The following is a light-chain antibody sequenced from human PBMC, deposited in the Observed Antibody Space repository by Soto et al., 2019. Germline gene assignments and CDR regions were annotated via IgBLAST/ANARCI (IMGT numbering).Light chain of an antibody. CDR1: SGHHSYS. Sequence: VLTQPPSASASLGSSVKLTCTLSSGHHSYSIAWHQQQPEKGPRYLMKLNSDGSHSKGYGIPHRFSGSSSGAELYRTISRLQSEDEAHYYCQTWSTDIRVFGGGTKLTVL. J-gene: IGLJ3*02. CDR2: LNSDGSH. V-gene: IGLV4-69*01. CDR3: QTWSTDIRV.